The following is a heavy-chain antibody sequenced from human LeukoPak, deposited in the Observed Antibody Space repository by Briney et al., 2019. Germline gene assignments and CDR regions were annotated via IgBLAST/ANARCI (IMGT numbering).Heavy chain of an antibody. D-gene: IGHD4-17*01. CDR3: ARPVYGAYEQFDY. Sequence: SETLSLTCTVSGGSISSSSYYWGWIRQPPGKGLEWIGSIYYSGSTYYNPSLKSRVTISVDTSKNQFSLKLSSVTAADTAVYYCARPVYGAYEQFDYWGQGTLVTVSS. V-gene: IGHV4-39*01. CDR2: IYYSGST. J-gene: IGHJ4*02. CDR1: GGSISSSSYY.